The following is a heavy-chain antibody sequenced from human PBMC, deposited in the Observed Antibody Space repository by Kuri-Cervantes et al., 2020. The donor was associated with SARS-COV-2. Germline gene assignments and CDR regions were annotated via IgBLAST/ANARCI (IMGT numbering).Heavy chain of an antibody. CDR3: TRALSYTGYGGSYNWFDP. CDR1: NASISSYY. CDR2: ISHSRGT. D-gene: IGHD1-26*01. J-gene: IGHJ5*02. Sequence: SETLSLTCTVSNASISSYYWSWIRQPPGKGLEWIGYISHSRGTNYNPSLKSRVTISRDTSKNQFSLKLTSVSAADTAVYYCTRALSYTGYGGSYNWFDPWGQGTLVTVSS. V-gene: IGHV4-59*01.